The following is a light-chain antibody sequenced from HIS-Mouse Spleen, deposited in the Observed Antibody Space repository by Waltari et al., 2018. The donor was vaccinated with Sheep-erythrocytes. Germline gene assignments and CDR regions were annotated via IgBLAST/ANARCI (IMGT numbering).Light chain of an antibody. J-gene: IGLJ2*01. CDR3: QAWDSSTVV. Sequence: SYELTQPPSVSVSPGQTASITCSGDKLGDKYACWYQQKPGQSPVLVIYQDSKWPSGIRERFSGSNSGNTATLTIGGTQAMDEADYYCQAWDSSTVVFGGGTKLTVL. CDR2: QDS. CDR1: KLGDKY. V-gene: IGLV3-1*01.